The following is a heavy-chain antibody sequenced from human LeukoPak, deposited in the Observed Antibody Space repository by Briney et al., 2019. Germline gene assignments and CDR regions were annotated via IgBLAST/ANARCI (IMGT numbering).Heavy chain of an antibody. CDR2: ISYDGSNK. CDR1: GFTFSSYA. J-gene: IGHJ4*02. V-gene: IGHV3-30-3*01. CDR3: ARGWPSEAAPPFDY. D-gene: IGHD6-6*01. Sequence: GRSLRLSCAASGFTFSSYAMHWVRQAPGKGLEWVAVISYDGSNKYYADSVKGRFTISRDNSKNTLYLQMNSLRAEDTAVYYCARGWPSEAAPPFDYWGQGTLVTVSS.